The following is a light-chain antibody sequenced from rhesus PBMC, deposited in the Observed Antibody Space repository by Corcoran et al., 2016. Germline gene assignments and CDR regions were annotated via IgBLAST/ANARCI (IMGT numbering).Light chain of an antibody. Sequence: ETVVTQSPATLSLSPGERTTLSCRASQSIGSNLAWYQQRPGQAPKLLIFDASTRATGIPDRFSGSGSGTDFTLTSSGLEPEDVGIYYCQQYNNWNSFGQGTKVEIK. CDR2: DAS. J-gene: IGKJ2*01. V-gene: IGKV3-24*04. CDR3: QQYNNWNS. CDR1: QSIGSN.